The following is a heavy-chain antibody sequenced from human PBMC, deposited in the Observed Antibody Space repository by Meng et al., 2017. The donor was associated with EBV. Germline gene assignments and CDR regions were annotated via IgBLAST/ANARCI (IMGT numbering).Heavy chain of an antibody. CDR2: IYWDDDK. Sequence: GPTPVQPTSTPTLSCTVTRCSLGSCGGGVGWIRHPPGKALEWLALIYWDDDKRYSPSLKSRLTITKDTSKNQVVLTMTNMDPVDTATYYCAHRRDEYSSSWYGWFDPWGQGTLVTVSS. CDR3: AHRRDEYSSSWYGWFDP. CDR1: RCSLGSCGGG. J-gene: IGHJ5*02. V-gene: IGHV2-5*02. D-gene: IGHD6-13*01.